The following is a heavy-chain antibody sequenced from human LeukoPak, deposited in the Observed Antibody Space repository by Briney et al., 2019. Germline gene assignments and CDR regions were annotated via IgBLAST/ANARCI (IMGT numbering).Heavy chain of an antibody. CDR3: AELGITMIGGV. CDR1: GFTVSSNS. D-gene: IGHD3-10*02. J-gene: IGHJ6*04. Sequence: GGSLRLSCTVSGFTVSSNSMSWVRQAPGKGLEWVSFIYSDNTHYSDSVKGRFTISRDNSKNSLYLRMNSLRAEDTAVYYCAELGITMIGGVWGKGTTVTISS. V-gene: IGHV3-53*01. CDR2: IYSDNT.